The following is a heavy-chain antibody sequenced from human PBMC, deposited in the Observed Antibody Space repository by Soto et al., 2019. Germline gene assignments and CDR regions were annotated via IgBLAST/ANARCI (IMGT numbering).Heavy chain of an antibody. J-gene: IGHJ6*02. V-gene: IGHV1-18*01. CDR1: GYPFTHYG. CDR2: ISPYNGNT. D-gene: IGHD3-10*01. CDR3: ARDQSLDRSYYYGIDG. Sequence: QVQLVQSGAEVKKPGASVKVSCKSSGYPFTHYGITWVRQAPGQGLEWMGWISPYNGNTNYGQTLQGRVTLTTDTSTSTVYMELRSLRSDDTAVYYCARDQSLDRSYYYGIDGWGQGTTVTVSS.